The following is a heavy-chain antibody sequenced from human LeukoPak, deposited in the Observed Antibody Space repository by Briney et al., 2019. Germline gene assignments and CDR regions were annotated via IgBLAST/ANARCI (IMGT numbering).Heavy chain of an antibody. CDR3: ARDSPSRDSSDYMDV. CDR2: ISYDGSNK. CDR1: GFTVSSYP. Sequence: PGGSLRLSCAASGFTVSSYPMHWVRQAPGKGLEWVAIISYDGSNKYYADSVKGRFTISRDNSKNTLYLQTNSPRAEDTAVYYCARDSPSRDSSDYMDVWGKGTTVTVSS. J-gene: IGHJ6*03. D-gene: IGHD6-6*01. V-gene: IGHV3-30*01.